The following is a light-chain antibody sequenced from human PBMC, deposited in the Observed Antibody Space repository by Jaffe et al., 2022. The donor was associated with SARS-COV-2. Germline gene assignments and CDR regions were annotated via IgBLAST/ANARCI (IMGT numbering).Light chain of an antibody. CDR3: QQSYSTPT. Sequence: DIQMTQSPSSLPASVGDRVTITCRASQSINSFLNWYQQKPGEAPKLLIYAASSLQSGVPSRFSGSGSGTDFTLTINSLQPEDIATYYCQQSYSTPTFGPGTKVDFK. CDR2: AAS. J-gene: IGKJ3*01. CDR1: QSINSF. V-gene: IGKV1-39*01.